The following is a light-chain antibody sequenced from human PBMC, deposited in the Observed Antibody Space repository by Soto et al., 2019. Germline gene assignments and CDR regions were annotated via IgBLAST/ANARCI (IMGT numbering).Light chain of an antibody. V-gene: IGKV1-9*01. CDR3: QQLKSYPLT. J-gene: IGKJ4*01. CDR2: VAS. CDR1: QDINGY. Sequence: DIQLTQSQSFLSASVGDRVTITCRASQDINGYVAWYQQKPGKAPRSLIYVASTLQSGVPSRFSGSGSGTEFTLTISSLQPEDFATYHCQQLKSYPLTFGGGTKVDIK.